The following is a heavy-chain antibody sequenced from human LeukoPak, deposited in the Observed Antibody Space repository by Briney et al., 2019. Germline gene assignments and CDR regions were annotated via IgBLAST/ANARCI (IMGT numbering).Heavy chain of an antibody. D-gene: IGHD3-3*01. CDR3: ARDIGGRGYDFWSGYYYYYYMDV. V-gene: IGHV1-8*02. CDR2: MNPKSGNT. Sequence: ASVKVSCKASGYTFINYNINWVRQAPGQGLEWMGWMNPKSGNTDYAQKFQGRLTMTRDTSTNTAYMELSGLRSDDTAVYYCARDIGGRGYDFWSGYYYYYYMDVWGKGTTVTVSS. J-gene: IGHJ6*03. CDR1: GYTFINYN.